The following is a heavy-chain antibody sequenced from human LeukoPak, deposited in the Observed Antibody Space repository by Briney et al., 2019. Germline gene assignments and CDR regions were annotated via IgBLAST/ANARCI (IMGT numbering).Heavy chain of an antibody. Sequence: PSETLSLTCTVSGGSISSYYWSWIRQPPGKGLEWIGYIYYSGSTNYNPSLKSRVTISVDTSKNQFSLKLSSVTAADTAVYYCARVADYYGSGSHPERGWFDPWGQGTLVTVSS. CDR3: ARVADYYGSGSHPERGWFDP. CDR1: GGSISSYY. V-gene: IGHV4-59*01. D-gene: IGHD3-10*01. CDR2: IYYSGST. J-gene: IGHJ5*02.